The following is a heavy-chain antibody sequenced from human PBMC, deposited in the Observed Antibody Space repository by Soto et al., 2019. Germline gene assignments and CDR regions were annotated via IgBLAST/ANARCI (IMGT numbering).Heavy chain of an antibody. V-gene: IGHV4-31*03. CDR3: ARDQPRGYSYRSLDY. J-gene: IGHJ4*02. CDR1: GGSIRSGGYY. D-gene: IGHD5-18*01. Sequence: KASETLSLTCTVSGGSIRSGGYYWSWIRQHPGKGLEWIGYIYYSGSTYYNPSLKSRVTISVDTSKNQFSLKLSSVTAADTAVYYCARDQPRGYSYRSLDYWGQGTLVTVSS. CDR2: IYYSGST.